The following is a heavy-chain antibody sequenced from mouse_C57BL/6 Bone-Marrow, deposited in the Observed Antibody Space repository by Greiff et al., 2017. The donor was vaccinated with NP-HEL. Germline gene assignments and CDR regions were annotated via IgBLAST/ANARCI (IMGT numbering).Heavy chain of an antibody. CDR1: EYEFPSHD. J-gene: IGHJ1*03. V-gene: IGHV5-2*01. CDR2: INSDGGST. D-gene: IGHD1-1*01. CDR3: ARQAYGSLYWYFDV. Sequence: EVKLMESGGGLVQPGESLKLSCESNEYEFPSHDMPWVRKTPEKRLELVAAINSDGGSTYYPDTMERRFIISRDNTKKTLYLQMSSLRSEDTDLYYCARQAYGSLYWYFDVWGTGTTVTVSS.